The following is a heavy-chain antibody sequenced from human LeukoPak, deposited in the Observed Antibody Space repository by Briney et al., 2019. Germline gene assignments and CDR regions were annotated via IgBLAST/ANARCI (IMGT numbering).Heavy chain of an antibody. CDR1: GFTFSSYA. CDR3: AKGSGSYPYYYGMDV. J-gene: IGHJ6*02. V-gene: IGHV3-30-3*01. CDR2: ISYDGSNK. Sequence: GGSLRLSCAASGFTFSSYAMHWVRQAPGQGLEWVAVISYDGSNKYYADSVKGRFTISRDNSKNTLYLQMNSLRVEDTAVYYCAKGSGSYPYYYGMDVWGQGTTVTVS. D-gene: IGHD1-26*01.